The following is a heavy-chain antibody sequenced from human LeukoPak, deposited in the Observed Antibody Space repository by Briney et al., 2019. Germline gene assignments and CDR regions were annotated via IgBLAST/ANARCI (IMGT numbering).Heavy chain of an antibody. CDR2: ISTSSSTI. V-gene: IGHV3-48*02. CDR3: ARDGHGDYLFDY. J-gene: IGHJ4*02. D-gene: IGHD4-17*01. Sequence: PGESLRLSCAASRFTFSSYSLNWVRRAPGKGLEWISYISTSSSTIYYADSVKGRFTISRDNAKNSLYLQMNSLRDEDTAVYYCARDGHGDYLFDYWGQGTLVTVSS. CDR1: RFTFSSYS.